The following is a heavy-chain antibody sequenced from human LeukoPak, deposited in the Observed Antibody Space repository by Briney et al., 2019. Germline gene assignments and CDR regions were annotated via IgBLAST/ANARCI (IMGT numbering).Heavy chain of an antibody. J-gene: IGHJ4*02. CDR1: GFTFGDNA. Sequence: GGSLRLSCTASGFTFGDNAMSWVRQAPGKGLEWVGFIRSKAYGGTAEYAASVKGRFTISRDDSKSIAYLQMNSLRAEDTAVYYCAKDQGTASKQQLVHAFDYWGQGTLVTVSS. CDR2: IRSKAYGGTA. CDR3: AKDQGTASKQQLVHAFDY. V-gene: IGHV3-49*04. D-gene: IGHD6-13*01.